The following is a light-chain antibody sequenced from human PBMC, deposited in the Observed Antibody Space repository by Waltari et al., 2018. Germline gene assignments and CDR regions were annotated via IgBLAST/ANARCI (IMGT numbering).Light chain of an antibody. J-gene: IGLJ1*01. CDR2: RND. CDR3: AAWDDTLSGYV. CDR1: DSNIGSHH. Sequence: QSILTQPPSASGAPGQRVTISCSGSDSNIGSHHVSWYQNLPGTAPKLVIYRNDQRPSGVPDRFSASTSGTTASLAISGLRSEDEADYYCAAWDDTLSGYVFGPGTRVSVL. V-gene: IGLV1-47*01.